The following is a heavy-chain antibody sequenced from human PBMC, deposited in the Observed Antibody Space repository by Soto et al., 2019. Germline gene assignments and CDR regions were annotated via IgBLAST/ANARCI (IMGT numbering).Heavy chain of an antibody. Sequence: SETLSLTCTVSGGSVSSGSYYWSWIRQPPGKGLEWIGYIYYSGSTNYNPSPKSRVTISVDTSKNQFSLKLSSVTAADTAVYYCARGVYDSSGYYTSFDYWGQGTLVTVSS. D-gene: IGHD3-22*01. CDR1: GGSVSSGSYY. J-gene: IGHJ4*02. V-gene: IGHV4-61*01. CDR3: ARGVYDSSGYYTSFDY. CDR2: IYYSGST.